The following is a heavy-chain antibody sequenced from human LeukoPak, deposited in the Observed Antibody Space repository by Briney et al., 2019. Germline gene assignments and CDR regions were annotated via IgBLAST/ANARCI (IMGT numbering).Heavy chain of an antibody. J-gene: IGHJ6*04. CDR3: AKDGEYYGDLNEPYYYYGMDV. CDR2: IIPIFGTA. Sequence: SVKVSCKASGGTFSSYAISWVRQAPGQGLEWMGGIIPIFGTANYAQKFQGRVTITADESTSTAYMELSSLRAEDTAVYYCAKDGEYYGDLNEPYYYYGMDVWGKGTTVTVSS. CDR1: GGTFSSYA. V-gene: IGHV1-69*13. D-gene: IGHD4-17*01.